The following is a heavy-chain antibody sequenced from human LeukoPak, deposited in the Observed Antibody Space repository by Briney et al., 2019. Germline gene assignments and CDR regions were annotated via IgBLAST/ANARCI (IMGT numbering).Heavy chain of an antibody. D-gene: IGHD2-15*01. CDR2: IRYDGSNK. Sequence: GGSLRLSCAAAGFTFSSYGMHSVRQAPGKGLEWVSFIRYDGSNKYYADSVKGRFTISRDNSKNTLYLQMNSLRAEDTAVYYCAVMVADFDYWGQGTLVTVSS. J-gene: IGHJ4*02. CDR1: GFTFSSYG. CDR3: AVMVADFDY. V-gene: IGHV3-30*02.